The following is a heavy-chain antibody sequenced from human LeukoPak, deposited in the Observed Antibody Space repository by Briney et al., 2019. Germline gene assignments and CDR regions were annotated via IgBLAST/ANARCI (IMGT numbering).Heavy chain of an antibody. CDR3: ARMGILTMIVPPGFDY. J-gene: IGHJ4*02. V-gene: IGHV3-30-3*01. D-gene: IGHD3-22*01. Sequence: PGRSLRLSCAASGFTFSSYALHWVRQAPGKGLEWVAVISYDGSNKYYADSVKGRFTISRDNSKNTLYLQMNSLRAEDTAVYYCARMGILTMIVPPGFDYWGQGTLVTVSS. CDR1: GFTFSSYA. CDR2: ISYDGSNK.